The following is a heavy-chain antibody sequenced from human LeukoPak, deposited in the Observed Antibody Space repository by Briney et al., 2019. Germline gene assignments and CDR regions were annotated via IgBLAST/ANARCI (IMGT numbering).Heavy chain of an antibody. V-gene: IGHV3-30*02. CDR3: AREDGGHSGGWAY. CDR2: IRYDGSNK. Sequence: GGSLRLSCATSGFSFSSYGMHWVRQAPGKGLEWVAFIRYDGSNKYYADSVKGRFTISRDNSKNTLYLQMNSLRAEDTAVYYCAREDGGHSGGWAYWGQGTLVTVSS. CDR1: GFSFSSYG. J-gene: IGHJ4*02. D-gene: IGHD1-26*01.